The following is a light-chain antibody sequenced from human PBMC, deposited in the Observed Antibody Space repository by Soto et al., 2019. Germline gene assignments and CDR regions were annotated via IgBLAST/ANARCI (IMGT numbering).Light chain of an antibody. CDR3: QHYDGSPRT. CDR1: QSVKSNY. CDR2: VVF. V-gene: IGKV3-20*01. Sequence: ETVLTQSPGTVSLSPGERATLSCRTSQSVKSNYLAWYQQKPGQAPRLLIYVVFNRATGIPDRFSGSGSGTDFTLTISGLEPEDSAVYYCQHYDGSPRTFGQGTKLEIK. J-gene: IGKJ2*01.